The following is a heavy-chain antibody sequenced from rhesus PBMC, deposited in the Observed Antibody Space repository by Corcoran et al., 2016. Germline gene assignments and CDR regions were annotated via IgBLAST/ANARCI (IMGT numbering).Heavy chain of an antibody. D-gene: IGHD2-33*01. J-gene: IGHJ4*01. Sequence: QLQLPESGPGLVKPSEPLSLTCAVSGDSISNNHWVWIRQPPGKGLEWIGRIFGGAGNTDYNPSLRSRVTISTDTSQNQFSLKVNSVIAADTAVYYCARGCSYRGCPLVHIDYWGQGVLVTVSS. CDR1: GDSISNNH. V-gene: IGHV4-173*01. CDR3: ARGCSYRGCPLVHIDY. CDR2: IFGGAGNT.